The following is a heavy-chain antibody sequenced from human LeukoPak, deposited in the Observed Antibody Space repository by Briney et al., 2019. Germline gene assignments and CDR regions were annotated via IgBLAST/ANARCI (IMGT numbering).Heavy chain of an antibody. CDR2: IYHSGST. CDR1: GGSISSSNW. D-gene: IGHD4-11*01. J-gene: IGHJ4*02. CDR3: ARESQGYSNYDVAFLGN. V-gene: IGHV4-4*02. Sequence: PSGTLSLTCAVSGGSISSSNWWSWVRQPPGKGLEWIGEIYHSGSTNYNPSLKSRVTISVDKSKNQFSLKLSSVTAADTAVYYCARESQGYSNYDVAFLGNWGQGTLVTVSS.